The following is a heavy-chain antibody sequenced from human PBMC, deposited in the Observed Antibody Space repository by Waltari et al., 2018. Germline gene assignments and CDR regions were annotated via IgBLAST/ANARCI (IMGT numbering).Heavy chain of an antibody. CDR3: ARDRDGGAFDI. CDR2: IYYSGST. Sequence: QVQLQESGPGLVKPSETLSLTCTVSGGSVSSGSYYWSWIRQPPGKGLEWIGYIYYSGSTNYNPSLKSRVTISVDTSKNQFSLKLSSVTAADTAVYYCARDRDGGAFDIWGQGTMVTVSS. V-gene: IGHV4-61*01. CDR1: GGSVSSGSYY. J-gene: IGHJ3*02.